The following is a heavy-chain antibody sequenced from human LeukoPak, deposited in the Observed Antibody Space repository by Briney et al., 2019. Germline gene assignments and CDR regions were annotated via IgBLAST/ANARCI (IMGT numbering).Heavy chain of an antibody. CDR2: MNPNRGNT. CDR3: ARCAGAYDFWSGYSTDYYMDV. V-gene: IGHV1-8*01. Sequence: WMGXMNPNRGNTGYAQTFQGRVTMTRNTSISTAYMELSSLRSEDTAVYYCARCAGAYDFWSGYSTDYYMDVWGKGTTVTVSS. D-gene: IGHD3-3*01. J-gene: IGHJ6*03.